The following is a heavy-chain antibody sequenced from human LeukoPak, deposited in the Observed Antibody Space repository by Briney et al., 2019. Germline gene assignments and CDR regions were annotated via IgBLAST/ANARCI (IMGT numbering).Heavy chain of an antibody. Sequence: SETLSLTCTVSGGSISSYYWSWIRQPAGKGLEWIGRIYTSGSTNYNPSLKSRVTMSVDTSKNQFSLKLSSVTAADTAVYYCARPRLRYFDWLLFGGVAFDIWGQGTMVTVSP. CDR2: IYTSGST. CDR1: GGSISSYY. D-gene: IGHD3-9*01. J-gene: IGHJ3*02. V-gene: IGHV4-4*07. CDR3: ARPRLRYFDWLLFGGVAFDI.